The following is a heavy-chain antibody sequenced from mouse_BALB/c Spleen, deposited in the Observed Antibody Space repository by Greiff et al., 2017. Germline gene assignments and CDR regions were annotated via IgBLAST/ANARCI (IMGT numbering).Heavy chain of an antibody. CDR2: MSYSGST. CDR1: GYSFTSDYA. V-gene: IGHV3-2*02. J-gene: IGHJ4*01. CDR3: ARRVYYGSSYVFYYAMDY. D-gene: IGHD1-1*01. Sequence: DVQLQESGPGLVKPSQSLSLTCAATGYSFTSDYAWKWLRQFPGNKLGWMCYMSYSGSTSYNPTLKGRISISRDTSKNQFFLQLNSVTTEDTATYYCARRVYYGSSYVFYYAMDYWGQGTSVTVSS.